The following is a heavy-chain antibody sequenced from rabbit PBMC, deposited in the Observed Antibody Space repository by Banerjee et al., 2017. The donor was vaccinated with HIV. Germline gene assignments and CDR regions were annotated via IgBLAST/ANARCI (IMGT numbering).Heavy chain of an antibody. CDR1: GFSFSSSYW. D-gene: IGHD1-1*01. V-gene: IGHV1S40*01. CDR2: IYAGSSGIT. CDR3: ARDPTYAGSSGYYPDYFNL. Sequence: QSLEESGGDLVKPGGSLTLTCTASGFSFSSSYWICWVRQAPGKGLEWIACIYAGSSGITYYASWAKGRFTISKTSSTTVTLQMTSLTAADTATYFCARDPTYAGSSGYYPDYFNLWGQGTLVTVS. J-gene: IGHJ4*01.